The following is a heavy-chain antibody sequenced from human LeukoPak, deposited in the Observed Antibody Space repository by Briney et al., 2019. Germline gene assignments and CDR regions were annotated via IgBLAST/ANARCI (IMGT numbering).Heavy chain of an antibody. Sequence: GGSLRLSCAASGFAVGSNYMSWVRQTPARGLEWVSVIYSGGGSTFYADSVKSRFTISTDNSKNTLYLQMNSLRAEDTAVYYCARSESSARGSDYWGQGTLVTVSS. J-gene: IGHJ4*02. CDR3: ARSESSARGSDY. CDR2: IYSGGGST. V-gene: IGHV3-53*01. D-gene: IGHD6-25*01. CDR1: GFAVGSNY.